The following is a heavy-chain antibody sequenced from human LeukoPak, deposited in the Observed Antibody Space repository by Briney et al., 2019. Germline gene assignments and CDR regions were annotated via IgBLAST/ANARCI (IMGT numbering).Heavy chain of an antibody. CDR1: GFTFSNYA. V-gene: IGHV3-23*01. J-gene: IGHJ4*02. Sequence: GGSLRLSCAASGFTFSNYAMTWVRQAPGEGLEWVSSLSGRGGNTFYADSVKGRFTISRDNSENTLHLQMNSLRAEDTAVYYCAKAYYYGSGSYYVAFDCWGQGTLVTVSS. CDR2: LSGRGGNT. CDR3: AKAYYYGSGSYYVAFDC. D-gene: IGHD3-10*01.